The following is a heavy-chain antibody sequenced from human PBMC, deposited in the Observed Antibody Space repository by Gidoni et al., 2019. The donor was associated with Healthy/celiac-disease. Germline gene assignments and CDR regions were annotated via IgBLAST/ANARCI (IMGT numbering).Heavy chain of an antibody. CDR3: ARGTLLDWYFDL. V-gene: IGHV3-33*01. J-gene: IGHJ2*01. CDR1: GCTFSSYG. CDR2: IWYDGSNK. Sequence: QVQLVASGGGVVQPARSLRLSCAASGCTFSSYGMHWVRQAPGKGLEWVAVIWYDGSNKYYADSVKGRFTISRDNSKNTLYLQMNSLRAEDTAVYYCARGTLLDWYFDLWGRGTLVTVSS.